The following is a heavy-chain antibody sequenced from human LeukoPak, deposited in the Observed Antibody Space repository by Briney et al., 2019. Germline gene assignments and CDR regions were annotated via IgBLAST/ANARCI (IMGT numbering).Heavy chain of an antibody. J-gene: IGHJ5*02. CDR3: ARGPRNDP. D-gene: IGHD1-14*01. CDR2: VHPNSANT. V-gene: IGHV1-8*01. Sequence: GASVKVSCKTSGYPFSTYEINWVRQAAGQGLEWMGWVHPNSANTDYAQKFQGRVTMTRDTSISTAYMELSGLRSDDTAVYFCARGPRNDPWGQGTLVTVSS. CDR1: GYPFSTYE.